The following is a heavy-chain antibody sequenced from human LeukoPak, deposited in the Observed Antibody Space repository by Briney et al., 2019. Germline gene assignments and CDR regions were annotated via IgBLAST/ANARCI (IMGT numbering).Heavy chain of an antibody. Sequence: ASVTVSCKASGGSLSSHTLSWVRQAPGQGLEWMGGIIPLFGSAQYAQKFQDRVTITMYDSASTAYMELRGLRSEDTAVFYCTRGMRAIPIYYWGQGTLVTLSS. CDR2: IIPLFGSA. J-gene: IGHJ4*02. CDR1: GGSLSSHT. D-gene: IGHD2-21*01. CDR3: TRGMRAIPIYY. V-gene: IGHV1-69*05.